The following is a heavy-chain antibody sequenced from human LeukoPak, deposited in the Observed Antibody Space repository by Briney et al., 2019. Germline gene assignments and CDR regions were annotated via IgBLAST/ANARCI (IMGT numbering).Heavy chain of an antibody. Sequence: QPGRSLRLSCAASGFTFSSYGMHWVRQAPGKGLEWVAVIWYDGSNKYYADSVKGRFTISRDNSKNTLYLQMNSLRAEDTAVYYCARGGYYDSSGYYKYYFDYWGQGTPVTVSS. D-gene: IGHD3-22*01. CDR3: ARGGYYDSSGYYKYYFDY. CDR1: GFTFSSYG. V-gene: IGHV3-33*08. J-gene: IGHJ4*02. CDR2: IWYDGSNK.